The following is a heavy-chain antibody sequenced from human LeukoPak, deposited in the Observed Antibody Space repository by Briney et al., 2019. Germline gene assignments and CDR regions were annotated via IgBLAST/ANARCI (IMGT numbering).Heavy chain of an antibody. J-gene: IGHJ4*02. CDR1: GFTFGDYY. V-gene: IGHV3-11*01. Sequence: GGSLRLSCAASGFTFGDYYMSWIRQAPGKGLEWVSYISSSGSTIYYADSVKGRFTISRDNAKNSLCLQMNSLRAEDTAVYYCARYQGSVTVVTPSPLDYWGQGTLVTVSS. CDR3: ARYQGSVTVVTPSPLDY. CDR2: ISSSGSTI. D-gene: IGHD4-23*01.